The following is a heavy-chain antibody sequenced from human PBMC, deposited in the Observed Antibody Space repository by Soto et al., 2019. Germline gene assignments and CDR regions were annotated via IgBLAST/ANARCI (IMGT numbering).Heavy chain of an antibody. CDR2: INAGNGNT. Sequence: ASVKVSCKASGYTFTSYAMHWVRQAPGQRLEWMGWINAGNGNTKYSQKFQGRVTITRDTSASTAYMELSSLRSEDTAVYYCARGGRITMIEGFDYWGQGTLVTAPQ. CDR1: GYTFTSYA. V-gene: IGHV1-3*01. CDR3: ARGGRITMIEGFDY. D-gene: IGHD3-22*01. J-gene: IGHJ4*02.